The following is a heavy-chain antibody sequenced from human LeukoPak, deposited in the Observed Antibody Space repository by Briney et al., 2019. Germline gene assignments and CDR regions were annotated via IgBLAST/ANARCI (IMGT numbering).Heavy chain of an antibody. J-gene: IGHJ4*02. Sequence: SETLSLTCTVSGGSISSSSYYWGWIRQPPGKGLEWIGRIYYSGSTYYNPSLKSRVTISVDKSKNQFSLKLSSVTAADTAVYYCARYDVGWYYFDYWGQGTLVTVSS. CDR1: GGSISSSSYY. V-gene: IGHV4-39*07. D-gene: IGHD6-19*01. CDR3: ARYDVGWYYFDY. CDR2: IYYSGST.